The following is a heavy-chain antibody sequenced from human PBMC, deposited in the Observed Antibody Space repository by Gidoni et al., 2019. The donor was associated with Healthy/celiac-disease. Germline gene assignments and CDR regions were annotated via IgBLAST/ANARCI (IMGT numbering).Heavy chain of an antibody. D-gene: IGHD2-21*01. CDR2: ISSSGSTI. Sequence: QVQLVESGGGLVKPGGSLRLSCAAPGFTFRDYYMSWIRQAPGKGLEWVSYISSSGSTIYYADSVKGRFTISRDNAKNSLYLQMNSLRAEDTAVYYCARDPVVVIAISRGYGMDVWGQGTTVTVSS. J-gene: IGHJ6*02. CDR1: GFTFRDYY. CDR3: ARDPVVVIAISRGYGMDV. V-gene: IGHV3-11*01.